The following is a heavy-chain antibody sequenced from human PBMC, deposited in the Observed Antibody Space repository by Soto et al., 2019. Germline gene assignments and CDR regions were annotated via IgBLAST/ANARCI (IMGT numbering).Heavy chain of an antibody. CDR2: ISGYNGNT. V-gene: IGHV1-18*01. CDR1: GYTFTNYG. J-gene: IGHJ4*02. Sequence: QGHLVQSGAEVKKPGASVTVSCKASGYTFTNYGISWVRQAPGQGLEWMGWISGYNGNTKYAPKFQGRVTMTSDTSTSTAYMQLRSHRSDDTAVYYCARDRGVNDNGDYVDYWGQGTLVTVSS. CDR3: ARDRGVNDNGDYVDY. D-gene: IGHD4-17*01.